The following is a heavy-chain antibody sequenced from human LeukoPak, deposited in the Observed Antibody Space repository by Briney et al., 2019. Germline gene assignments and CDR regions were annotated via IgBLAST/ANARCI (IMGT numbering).Heavy chain of an antibody. D-gene: IGHD6-13*01. CDR2: MSSIGTI. J-gene: IGHJ4*02. CDR3: AKDKAAAGKSYFDY. CDR1: GFTFSSYS. Sequence: GGSLRLSCTASGFTFSSYSMNWVRQAPGKGLEWVSYMSSIGTIYYADSVKGRFTISRDNAKNSLYLQMNSLRGEDMALYYCAKDKAAAGKSYFDYWGQGTLVTVSS. V-gene: IGHV3-48*04.